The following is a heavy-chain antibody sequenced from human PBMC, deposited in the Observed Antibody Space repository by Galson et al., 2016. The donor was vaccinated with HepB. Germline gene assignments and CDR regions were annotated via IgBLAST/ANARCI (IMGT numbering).Heavy chain of an antibody. CDR3: ATGRDYAFDH. V-gene: IGHV3-23*03. CDR1: GFTFSSYA. Sequence: SLRLSCAASGFTFSSYAMDWVRQAPGKGLEWVSFIATRSSLTSYADSVKGRFTISRDNSKNTLYLQMNSLSAEDTAIYYCATGRDYAFDHWGQGPLLTVSS. CDR2: IATRSSLT. D-gene: IGHD4-17*01. J-gene: IGHJ4*02.